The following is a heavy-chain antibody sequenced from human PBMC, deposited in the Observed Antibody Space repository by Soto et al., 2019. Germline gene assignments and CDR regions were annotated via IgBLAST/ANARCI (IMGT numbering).Heavy chain of an antibody. V-gene: IGHV2-5*02. CDR1: GFSLSTDEVG. D-gene: IGHD6-6*01. CDR3: ARSKYSISSFDY. J-gene: IGHJ4*02. Sequence: SGPTLVNPTQTLTLTCTFSGFSLSTDEVGVGWIRQPPGKALDWLAVIYWDDDKRYSPSLKSRLTITKDTSKNQVLLTMTNMDPVDTATYFCARSKYSISSFDYWGQGALVTVSS. CDR2: IYWDDDK.